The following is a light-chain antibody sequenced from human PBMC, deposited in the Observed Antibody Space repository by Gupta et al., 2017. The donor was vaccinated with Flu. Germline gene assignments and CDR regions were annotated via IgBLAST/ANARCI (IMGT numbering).Light chain of an antibody. V-gene: IGLV1-44*01. CDR2: ENH. Sequence: QSVLSQAPSASGTPGQWVTIPCFGRSSNIGSYSVNWYQKLPGTAPKLLIDENHERPSGVPDRFSCSKAGTSASLEIGGLQSEDEATDYCAEWDDSLTDGVFGGGTKLTVL. J-gene: IGLJ3*02. CDR3: AEWDDSLTDGV. CDR1: SSNIGSYS.